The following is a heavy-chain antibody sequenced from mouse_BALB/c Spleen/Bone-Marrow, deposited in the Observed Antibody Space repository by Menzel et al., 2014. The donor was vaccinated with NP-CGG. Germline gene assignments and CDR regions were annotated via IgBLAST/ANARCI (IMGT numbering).Heavy chain of an antibody. CDR3: ARGHSSFYFDY. CDR1: GFTFSSYA. J-gene: IGHJ2*01. CDR2: ISSGGST. D-gene: IGHD1-1*01. Sequence: EVQLQQSGGGLVKPGGSLKLSCAASGFTFSSYAMSWVRQTPEKRLEWVASISSGGSTYYPDSVKGRFTISRDNARNILYLQMSSLRSEDTAMYYCARGHSSFYFDYWGQGTTLTVSS. V-gene: IGHV5-6-5*01.